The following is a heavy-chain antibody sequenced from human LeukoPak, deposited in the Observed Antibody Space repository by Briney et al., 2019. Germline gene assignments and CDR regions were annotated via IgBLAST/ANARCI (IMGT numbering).Heavy chain of an antibody. V-gene: IGHV3-48*03. CDR2: ISSSGSNI. CDR3: ATREVVGRYYYYYGMDV. Sequence: PGGSLRPSCAASGFTFSSYEMNWVRQAPGKGLEWVSYISSSGSNIYYADSVKGRFTISRDNAKNSLYLQMNSLRAEDTAVYYCATREVVGRYYYYYGMDVWGQGTTVTVSS. D-gene: IGHD3-22*01. CDR1: GFTFSSYE. J-gene: IGHJ6*02.